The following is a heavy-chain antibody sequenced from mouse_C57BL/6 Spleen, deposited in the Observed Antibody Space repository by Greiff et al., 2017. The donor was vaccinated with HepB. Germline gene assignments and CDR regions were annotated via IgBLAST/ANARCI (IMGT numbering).Heavy chain of an antibody. D-gene: IGHD1-1*01. J-gene: IGHJ2*01. Sequence: VQRVESGPELVKPGASVKISCKASGYAFSSSWMNWVKQRPGKGLEWIGRIYPGDGDTNYNGKFKGKATLTADKSSSTAYMQLSSLTSEDSAVYFCAREEDYYYGSSYDYFDYWGQGTTLTVSS. CDR3: AREEDYYYGSSYDYFDY. CDR1: GYAFSSSW. CDR2: IYPGDGDT. V-gene: IGHV1-82*01.